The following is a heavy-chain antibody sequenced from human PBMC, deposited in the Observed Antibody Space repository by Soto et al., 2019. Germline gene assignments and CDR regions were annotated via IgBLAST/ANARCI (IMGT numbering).Heavy chain of an antibody. Sequence: ASVKVSCMSSGYTFTSYDISWVRQAPAQGLEWMGWISAYNGYTNYVQKLQDRVTMTTHTSTSTAYMELKSLRSHDTVVYYCATGLEYSWSCYYGYYYYYGMDVWGQGTTVTVSS. D-gene: IGHD3-3*01. J-gene: IGHJ6*02. CDR3: ATGLEYSWSCYYGYYYYYGMDV. CDR2: ISAYNGYT. V-gene: IGHV1-18*04. CDR1: GYTFTSYD.